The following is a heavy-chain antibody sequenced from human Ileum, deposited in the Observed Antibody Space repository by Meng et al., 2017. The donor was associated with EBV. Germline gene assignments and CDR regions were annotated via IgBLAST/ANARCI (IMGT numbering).Heavy chain of an antibody. CDR2: IYNSGST. CDR1: GGSVSSGGNY. J-gene: IGHJ4*02. D-gene: IGHD6-19*01. CDR3: ARDGYSSGSD. Sequence: QGKRREEGPGLVRPSDTLSLTCRVSGGSVSSGGNYWSWIRQPPGKGLEWIGYIYNSGSTNYNPSLKSRVTISVDTSKNQFSLKLSSVTAADTAVYYCARDGYSSGSDWGQGTLVTVSS. V-gene: IGHV4-61*08.